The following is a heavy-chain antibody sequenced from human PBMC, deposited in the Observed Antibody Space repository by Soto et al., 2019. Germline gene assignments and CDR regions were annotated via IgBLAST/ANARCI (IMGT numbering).Heavy chain of an antibody. V-gene: IGHV3-33*01. D-gene: IGHD6-13*01. CDR3: ARDSPQLVFYYYYGMDV. CDR2: IWYDGSNK. CDR1: GFTFSSYG. J-gene: IGHJ6*02. Sequence: GGSLRLSCAASGFTFSSYGMHWVRQAPGKGLEWVAVIWYDGSNKYYADSVKGRFTISRDNSKNTLYLQMNSLRAEDTAVYYCARDSPQLVFYYYYGMDVWGQGTTVTVSS.